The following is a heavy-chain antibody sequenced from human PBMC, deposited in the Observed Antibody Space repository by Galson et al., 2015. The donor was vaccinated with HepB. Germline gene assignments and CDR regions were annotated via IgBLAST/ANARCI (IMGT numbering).Heavy chain of an antibody. J-gene: IGHJ4*02. CDR3: ARTFYFDY. CDR1: GFTLSAFA. Sequence: SLRLSCAASGFTLSAFAMHWVRQTPGKGLEWVALVSSDENNIYYADSVRGRFTISRDNSRDTLYLQMNSLRAEDTAVYYCARTFYFDYWGQGTLGTVPS. V-gene: IGHV3-30*04. CDR2: VSSDENNI.